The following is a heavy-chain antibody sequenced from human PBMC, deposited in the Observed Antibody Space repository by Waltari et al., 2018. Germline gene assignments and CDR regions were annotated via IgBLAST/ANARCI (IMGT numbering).Heavy chain of an antibody. CDR3: AKDVALLVVPAAHDWFDP. V-gene: IGHV3-23*04. CDR2: ISGAGMTT. CDR1: GFTFTSYA. D-gene: IGHD2-2*01. J-gene: IGHJ5*02. Sequence: VQLVDSGGDMVQPGGSLRLSCAASGFTFTSYAMHWVRQAPGKGLEWVAGISGAGMTTYYADSVGGRFTISRDNAKNTVYLQMDSLRVEDTAVYYCAKDVALLVVPAAHDWFDPWGQGTLVTVSS.